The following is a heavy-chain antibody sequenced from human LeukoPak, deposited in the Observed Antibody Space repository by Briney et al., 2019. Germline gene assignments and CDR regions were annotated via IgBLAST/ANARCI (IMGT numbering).Heavy chain of an antibody. Sequence: SETLSLTCTVSGGSISSYYWSWIRQPAGKGLEWIGRIYTSGSTNYNPSLKSRVTMSVDTSKNQFSLKLSSVTAADTAAYYCARLGSSSWYGYFDYWGQGTLVTVSS. CDR2: IYTSGST. CDR1: GGSISSYY. CDR3: ARLGSSSWYGYFDY. V-gene: IGHV4-4*07. J-gene: IGHJ4*02. D-gene: IGHD6-13*01.